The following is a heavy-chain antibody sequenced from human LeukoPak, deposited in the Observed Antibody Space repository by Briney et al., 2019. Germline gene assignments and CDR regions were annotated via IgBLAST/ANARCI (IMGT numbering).Heavy chain of an antibody. CDR3: ARVLGGWYRDDAFDI. CDR2: IYYSGST. D-gene: IGHD6-19*01. CDR1: GGSISSYY. V-gene: IGHV4-59*01. Sequence: PSETLSLTCTVSGGSISSYYWSWIRQPPGKGLEWIGYIYYSGSTNYNPSLKSRVTISVDTSKNQLSLKLSSVTAAATAVYYCARVLGGWYRDDAFDIWGQGTMVTVSS. J-gene: IGHJ3*02.